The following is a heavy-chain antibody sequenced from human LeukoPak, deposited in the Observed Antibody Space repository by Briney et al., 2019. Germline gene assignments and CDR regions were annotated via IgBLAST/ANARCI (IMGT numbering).Heavy chain of an antibody. CDR2: IWYDGSSK. D-gene: IGHD6-13*01. CDR3: ARGHSSSWYLFAY. CDR1: GFTFSNYG. V-gene: IGHV3-33*01. Sequence: PGRSLRLSCTASGFTFSNYGMHWVRQAPGKGLEWVAVIWYDGSSKYYADSVKGRFTISRDNSKSTVYLQMNSLRAEDTAVYYCARGHSSSWYLFAYWGQGTQVTVSS. J-gene: IGHJ4*02.